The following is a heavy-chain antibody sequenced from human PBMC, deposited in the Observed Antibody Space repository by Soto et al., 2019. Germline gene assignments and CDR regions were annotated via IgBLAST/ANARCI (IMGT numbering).Heavy chain of an antibody. CDR2: INADGSTT. J-gene: IGHJ5*02. D-gene: IGHD3-3*02. CDR3: ATVARHSYNWIDP. CDR1: GFTFNSNW. Sequence: EVQLVESGGGLVQPGGSLRLSCAASGFTFNSNWMHWVRQAPGKGLVWVSRINADGSTTTYADSVKGRFTISRDNAKNTLYLHMNSLRAENTAVYFFATVARHSYNWIDPGGQGTLVTVSS. V-gene: IGHV3-74*01.